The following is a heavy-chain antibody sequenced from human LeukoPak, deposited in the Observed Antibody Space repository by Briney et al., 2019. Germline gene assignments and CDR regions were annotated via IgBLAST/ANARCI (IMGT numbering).Heavy chain of an antibody. D-gene: IGHD6-19*01. J-gene: IGHJ4*02. CDR2: ISSFSSYI. Sequence: PGGSLRLSCAASEFTFSSYNMNWVRQAPGKGLEWVSSISSFSSYIYYADSVKGRFTISRDNAKNSVYLQMNSLRVEDTAVYYCARDGGSAWFFRYWGQGTLVTVSS. V-gene: IGHV3-21*01. CDR3: ARDGGSAWFFRY. CDR1: EFTFSSYN.